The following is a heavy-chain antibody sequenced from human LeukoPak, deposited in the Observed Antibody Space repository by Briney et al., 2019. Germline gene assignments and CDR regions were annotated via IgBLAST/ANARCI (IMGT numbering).Heavy chain of an antibody. Sequence: PGGSLRLSCAASGFTFSSYSMNWVRQAPGKGLEWVSVIYSGGSTYYADSVKGRFTISRDNSKNTLYLQMNSLRAEDTAVYYCARGPPSGYGSGSYYRYYFDYWGQGTLVTVSS. CDR2: IYSGGST. CDR1: GFTFSSYS. D-gene: IGHD3-10*01. V-gene: IGHV3-66*01. CDR3: ARGPPSGYGSGSYYRYYFDY. J-gene: IGHJ4*02.